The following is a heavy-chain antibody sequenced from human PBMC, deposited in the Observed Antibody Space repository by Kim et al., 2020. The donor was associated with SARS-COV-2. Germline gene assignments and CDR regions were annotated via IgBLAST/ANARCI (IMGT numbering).Heavy chain of an antibody. V-gene: IGHV4-31*03. Sequence: SETLSLTCTVSGGSISSGGYYWSWIRQHPGKGLELIGYIYYSGSTYYNPSLKSRVTISVDTSKNQFSLKLSSVTAADTAVYYCARGPRGVVTPVGYFDYWGQGTLVTVSS. CDR3: ARGPRGVVTPVGYFDY. D-gene: IGHD2-15*01. CDR2: IYYSGST. CDR1: GGSISSGGYY. J-gene: IGHJ4*02.